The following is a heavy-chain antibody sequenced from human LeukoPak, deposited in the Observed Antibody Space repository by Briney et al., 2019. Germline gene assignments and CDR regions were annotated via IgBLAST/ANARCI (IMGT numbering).Heavy chain of an antibody. CDR1: GFNFSSYA. D-gene: IGHD2-21*01. CDR2: LNYNSGTT. V-gene: IGHV3-23*01. J-gene: IGHJ4*02. Sequence: GGSLRLSCAASGFNFSSYAMGWVRQAPGKGLDGVSALNYNSGTTYYADSVKGRFSISRDNSKNTLYLQMNSLRAEDTAVYYCARRGSFSSGYYFFDSWGQGTLVTVSS. CDR3: ARRGSFSSGYYFFDS.